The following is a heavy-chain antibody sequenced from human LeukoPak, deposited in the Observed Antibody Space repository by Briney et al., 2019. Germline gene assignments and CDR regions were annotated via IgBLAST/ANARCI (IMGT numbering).Heavy chain of an antibody. D-gene: IGHD2/OR15-2a*01. V-gene: IGHV3-33*01. CDR1: GFTFRNHG. J-gene: IGHJ4*02. Sequence: GGSLRLSCAASGFTFRNHGMHWIRQAPGKGLEWVAIIWYDGSNKYYAASVNGRFTISRDNSKNTLYLQMSSLRDDDTAVYYCVRDRGALQYFDYWGQGTLVTVSS. CDR2: IWYDGSNK. CDR3: VRDRGALQYFDY.